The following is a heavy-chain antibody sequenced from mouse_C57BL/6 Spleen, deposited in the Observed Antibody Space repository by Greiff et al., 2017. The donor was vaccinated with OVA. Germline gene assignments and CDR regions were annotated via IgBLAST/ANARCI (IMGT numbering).Heavy chain of an antibody. J-gene: IGHJ2*01. CDR2: IYPGDGDT. D-gene: IGHD1-1*01. CDR1: GYAFSSYW. V-gene: IGHV1-80*01. Sequence: VKLQESGAELVKPGASVKISCKASGYAFSSYWMNWVKQRPGKGLEWIGQIYPGDGDTNYNGKFKGKATLTADKSSSTAYMQLSSLTSEDSAVYFCARDGNHYGSSYWGQGTTLTVSS. CDR3: ARDGNHYGSSY.